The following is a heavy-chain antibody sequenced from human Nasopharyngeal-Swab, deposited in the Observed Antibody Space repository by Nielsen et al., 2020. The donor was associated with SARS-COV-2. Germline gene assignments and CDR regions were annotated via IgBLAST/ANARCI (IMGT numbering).Heavy chain of an antibody. CDR1: GFIFRGSA. V-gene: IGHV3-73*01. CDR2: IGDKDHNYAT. Sequence: SLKISCAASGFIFRGSAVHWVRQASGKGLEWVCRIGDKDHNYATTYGAAVKGRFTISRDDSKNTAFLQMDSLKTEDTALYYCTTDYYFDYWGQGTLVTVSS. J-gene: IGHJ4*02. CDR3: TTDYYFDY.